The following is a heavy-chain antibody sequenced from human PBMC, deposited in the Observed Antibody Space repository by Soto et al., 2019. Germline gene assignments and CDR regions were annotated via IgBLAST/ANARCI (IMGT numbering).Heavy chain of an antibody. Sequence: SETLSLTCTVSGGSISSYYWSWIRQPPGKGLEWIGYIYYSGSTNYNPSLKSLVTISVDTSKNQFSLKLSSVTAADTAVYYCTRRYSSEPTDAFDIWGQGTMVTVSS. CDR1: GGSISSYY. D-gene: IGHD6-19*01. CDR3: TRRYSSEPTDAFDI. V-gene: IGHV4-59*01. J-gene: IGHJ3*02. CDR2: IYYSGST.